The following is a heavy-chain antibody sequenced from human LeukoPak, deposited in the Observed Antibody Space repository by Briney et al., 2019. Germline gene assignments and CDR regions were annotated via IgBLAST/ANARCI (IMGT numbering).Heavy chain of an antibody. CDR3: ARDPSFSVPYYYYGMDV. CDR1: GFTVSSNY. J-gene: IGHJ6*02. V-gene: IGHV3-53*01. CDR2: IYSGGST. Sequence: GGSLRLSCAASGFTVSSNYMSWVRQTPGKGLEWVSVIYSGGSTYYADSVKGRFTISRDNSKNTLYLQMNSLRAEDTAVYYCARDPSFSVPYYYYGMDVWGQGTTVTVSS. D-gene: IGHD3-10*01.